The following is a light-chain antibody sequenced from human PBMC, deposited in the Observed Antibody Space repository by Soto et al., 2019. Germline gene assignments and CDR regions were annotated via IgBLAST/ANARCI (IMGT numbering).Light chain of an antibody. Sequence: EIVMTQSPATLSVSPGERATLSCRASQSVSSNLAWYQQKPGQAPRLLIYGASTRATGIPARFSGSGSGTEFTLTISSLQSEDFADYYCPGFGGGTKVEIK. J-gene: IGKJ4*01. CDR1: QSVSSN. CDR3: PG. CDR2: GAS. V-gene: IGKV3-15*01.